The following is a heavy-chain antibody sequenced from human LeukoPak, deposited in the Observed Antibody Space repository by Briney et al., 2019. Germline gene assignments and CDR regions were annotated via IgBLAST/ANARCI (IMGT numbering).Heavy chain of an antibody. J-gene: IGHJ4*02. Sequence: PGRSLRLSCAASGFTFSSYAMHWVSQVPGKGLEWVAVISYDGSNKYYGDSVKGRFTISRDNSKNTLYLQMNSLRAEDTAVYYCASDSYCGGDCYSANDYWGQGTLVTVSS. V-gene: IGHV3-30-3*01. CDR2: ISYDGSNK. CDR1: GFTFSSYA. D-gene: IGHD2-21*02. CDR3: ASDSYCGGDCYSANDY.